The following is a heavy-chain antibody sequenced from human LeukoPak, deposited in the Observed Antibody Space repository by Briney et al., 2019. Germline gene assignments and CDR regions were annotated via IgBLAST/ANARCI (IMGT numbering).Heavy chain of an antibody. CDR2: INHSGST. D-gene: IGHD5-24*01. CDR1: GGSFSGYY. J-gene: IGHJ4*02. CDR3: ARGQEMATNPYYFDY. V-gene: IGHV4-34*01. Sequence: SETLALTCAVYGGSFSGYYWSWIRQPPGKGLEWIGEINHSGSTNYNPSLKRRVTISVDTSKNQFSLKLSSVTAADTAVYYCARGQEMATNPYYFDYWGQGTLVTVSS.